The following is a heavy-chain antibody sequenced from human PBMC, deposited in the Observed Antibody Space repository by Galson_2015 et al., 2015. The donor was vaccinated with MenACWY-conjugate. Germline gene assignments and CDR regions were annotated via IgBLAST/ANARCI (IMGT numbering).Heavy chain of an antibody. CDR1: GFTFRNYW. J-gene: IGHJ6*04. CDR3: ARGHYGMDC. CDR2: IQKDGSEK. V-gene: IGHV3-7*03. Sequence: SLRLSCAVSGFTFRNYWMTWVRQAPGKGLEWVASIQKDGSEKYYVDSVKGRFTISRDNTKNSMYLEMNSLRAEDTAVYYCARGHYGMDCSGNGTTVTASS.